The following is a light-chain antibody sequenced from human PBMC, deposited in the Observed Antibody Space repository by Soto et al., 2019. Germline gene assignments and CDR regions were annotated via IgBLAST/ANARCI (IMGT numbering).Light chain of an antibody. V-gene: IGKV1-33*01. J-gene: IGKJ4*01. CDR2: DAS. CDR3: QQSEALVLS. Sequence: DIQMTQSPSSLSASVGDRVTISCQASQDITDYLNWYQQKPGKAPRLLIYDASNLETGVPSRFSGSGSGTDFTLTISSLQPEDTATYYCQQSEALVLSFGGGTKVEIK. CDR1: QDITDY.